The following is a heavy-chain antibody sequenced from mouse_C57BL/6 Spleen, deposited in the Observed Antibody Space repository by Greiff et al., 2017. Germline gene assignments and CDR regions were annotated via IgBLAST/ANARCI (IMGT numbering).Heavy chain of an antibody. V-gene: IGHV5-2*01. Sequence: EVKVVESGGGLVQPGESLKLSCESNEYEFPSHDMSWVRKTPEKRLELVAAINSDGGSTYYPDTMERRFIISRDNTKKPLYLQMSSLRSEDTAVYYCARHPIYDGTTLYFDVWGTGTTVTVSS. J-gene: IGHJ1*03. CDR3: ARHPIYDGTTLYFDV. CDR1: EYEFPSHD. D-gene: IGHD2-3*01. CDR2: INSDGGST.